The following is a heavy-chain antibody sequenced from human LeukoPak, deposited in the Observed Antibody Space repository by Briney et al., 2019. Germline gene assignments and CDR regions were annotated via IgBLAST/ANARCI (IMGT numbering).Heavy chain of an antibody. D-gene: IGHD4-17*01. J-gene: IGHJ3*02. CDR3: ARDPMTTEPHGAFDI. CDR1: GGSISSSSYY. Sequence: PSETLSLTCTVSGGSISSSSYYWGWIRQPPGKGLEWIGSIYYSGSTSYNPSLKSRVSISVDKSKNQFSLKLSSVTAADTAVYYCARDPMTTEPHGAFDIWGQGTMVTVSS. CDR2: IYYSGST. V-gene: IGHV4-39*07.